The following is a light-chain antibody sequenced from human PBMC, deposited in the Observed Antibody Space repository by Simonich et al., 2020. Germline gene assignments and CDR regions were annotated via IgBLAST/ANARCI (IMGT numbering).Light chain of an antibody. CDR2: AAS. CDR1: QSISSY. Sequence: DIQMTQSPSSLSASVGDRVTITCRASQSISSYLNWYQQKPGKAPMLLIYAASSLQSGVPSRFSGSGSGTDFTLTISSLQPEDFATYYCQQANSFPLTFGGGTKVEIK. J-gene: IGKJ4*01. CDR3: QQANSFPLT. V-gene: IGKV1-39*01.